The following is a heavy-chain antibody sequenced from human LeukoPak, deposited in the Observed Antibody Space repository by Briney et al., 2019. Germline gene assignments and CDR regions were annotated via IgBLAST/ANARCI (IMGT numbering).Heavy chain of an antibody. CDR1: GYSISSGYY. CDR3: ASTYCSSTSCSLNAFDI. D-gene: IGHD2-2*01. V-gene: IGHV4-38-2*01. CDR2: IYHSGST. J-gene: IGHJ3*02. Sequence: SETLSLTCAVSGYSISSGYYWGWIRQPPGKGLEWIGCIYHSGSTYYNPSLKSRVTISVDTSKNQFSLKLSSVTAADTAVYYCASTYCSSTSCSLNAFDIWGQGTMVTVSS.